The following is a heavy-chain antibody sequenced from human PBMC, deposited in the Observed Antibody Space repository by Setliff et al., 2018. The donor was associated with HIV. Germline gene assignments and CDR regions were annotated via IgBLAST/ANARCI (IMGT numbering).Heavy chain of an antibody. J-gene: IGHJ6*02. Sequence: SETLSLTCTVSGGSISSYYWSWIRQPPGKGLEWIGYIYYSGSTYYNPSLNSRVTISIDTSKNQFSLKLSSVTAADTAVYYCAREDYYYYGMDVWGQGTTVTVSS. CDR3: AREDYYYYGMDV. CDR1: GGSISSYY. CDR2: IYYSGST. V-gene: IGHV4-59*12.